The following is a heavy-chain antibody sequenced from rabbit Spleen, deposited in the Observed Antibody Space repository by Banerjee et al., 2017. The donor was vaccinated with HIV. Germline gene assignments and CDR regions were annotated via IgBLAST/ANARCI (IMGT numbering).Heavy chain of an antibody. D-gene: IGHD1-1*01. Sequence: QEQLVESGGGLVQPEGSLTLTCTASGFSLSSSYYMCWVRQAPGKGLECIACLYGGSAGSTWYASWAKGRFTISKTSSTTVTLQLTSLTAADTATYFCARDTSSSFSSYGMDLWGPGTLVTVS. V-gene: IGHV1S45*01. J-gene: IGHJ6*01. CDR1: GFSLSSSYY. CDR2: LYGGSAGST. CDR3: ARDTSSSFSSYGMDL.